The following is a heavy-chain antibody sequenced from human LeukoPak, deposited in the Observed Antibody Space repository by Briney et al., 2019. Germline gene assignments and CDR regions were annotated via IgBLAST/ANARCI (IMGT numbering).Heavy chain of an antibody. V-gene: IGHV3-74*01. CDR2: INSDGSST. D-gene: IGHD3-10*01. CDR3: ARVSVAVRGVIIRYYYMDV. J-gene: IGHJ6*03. Sequence: GGSLRLSCAASGFTVSSYWMHWVRQAPGKGLVWVSRINSDGSSTSYADSVRGRFTISRDNAKNTLYLQMNSLRAEDTAVYYCARVSVAVRGVIIRYYYMDVWGKGTTVTISS. CDR1: GFTVSSYW.